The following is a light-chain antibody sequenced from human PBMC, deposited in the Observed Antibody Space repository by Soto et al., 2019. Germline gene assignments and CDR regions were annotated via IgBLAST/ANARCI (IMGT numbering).Light chain of an antibody. J-gene: IGLJ1*01. V-gene: IGLV2-8*01. CDR2: EVS. CDR1: SNDVGGYNY. CDR3: SSYAGSNNYV. Sequence: QSALTQPPSASRSPGQSVTISRTGTSNDVGGYNYVSWYQKHPGKTPKLMIYEVSKRPSGVPDRFSGSKSGNTASLTVSGLQAEDEADYYCSSYAGSNNYVFGTGTKVTVL.